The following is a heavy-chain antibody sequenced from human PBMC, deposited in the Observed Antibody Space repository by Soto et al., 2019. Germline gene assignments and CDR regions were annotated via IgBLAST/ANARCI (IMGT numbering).Heavy chain of an antibody. Sequence: QVQLVQSGAEVKKPGASVKVSCKASGYTFTSYDINWVRQATGQGLEWMGWMNPNSGNTGYAQKFQGRVTMTRNTSISTAYMELSSLRSEDTAVYYCARSYCSGGSRYPLDYYYGMDVWGQGTTVTVSS. CDR1: GYTFTSYD. CDR3: ARSYCSGGSRYPLDYYYGMDV. D-gene: IGHD2-15*01. V-gene: IGHV1-8*01. CDR2: MNPNSGNT. J-gene: IGHJ6*02.